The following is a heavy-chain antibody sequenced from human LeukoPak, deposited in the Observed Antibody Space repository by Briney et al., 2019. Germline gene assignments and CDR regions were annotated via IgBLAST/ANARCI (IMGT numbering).Heavy chain of an antibody. Sequence: GGSLRLSCAASGFTFSSYGMHWVRQAPGKGLEWVAFIRYDGSNKYYADSVKGRFTISRDNSKNTLYLQMNSLRAEDTAVYYCAKDVVRSGDPEASGYWGQGTLVTVSS. CDR1: GFTFSSYG. CDR2: IRYDGSNK. J-gene: IGHJ4*02. D-gene: IGHD4-17*01. V-gene: IGHV3-30*02. CDR3: AKDVVRSGDPEASGY.